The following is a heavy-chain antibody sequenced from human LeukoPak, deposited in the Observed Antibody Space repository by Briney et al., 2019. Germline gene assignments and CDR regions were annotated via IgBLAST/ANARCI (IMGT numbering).Heavy chain of an antibody. J-gene: IGHJ4*02. V-gene: IGHV1-69*06. CDR2: IIPIFGTA. Sequence: SLKVSCKASGGTFSSYAIIWVRQAPGQGLEWMGGIIPIFGTANYAQKFQGRVTITADKSTSTAYMELSSLRSEDTAVYYCARGYCSGGSCYSALDYWGQGTLVTVSS. D-gene: IGHD2-15*01. CDR3: ARGYCSGGSCYSALDY. CDR1: GGTFSSYA.